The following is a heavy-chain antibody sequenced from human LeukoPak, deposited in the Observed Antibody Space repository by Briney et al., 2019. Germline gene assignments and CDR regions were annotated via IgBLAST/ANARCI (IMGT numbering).Heavy chain of an antibody. J-gene: IGHJ4*02. D-gene: IGHD3-22*01. CDR3: ARDLAYYYDSSYD. CDR2: IDSSSRNI. V-gene: IGHV3-21*01. Sequence: SGGSLRLSCAASGXTFIIYSMNWVRQAPGKGLEWVSSIDSSSRNINYADSVKGRFTISRDNAKNALYLQMNSLRAEDTAVYYCARDLAYYYDSSYDWGQGTLVTVSS. CDR1: GXTFIIYS.